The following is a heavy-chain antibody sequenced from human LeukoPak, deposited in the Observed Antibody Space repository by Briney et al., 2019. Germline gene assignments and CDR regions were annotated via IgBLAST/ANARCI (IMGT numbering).Heavy chain of an antibody. D-gene: IGHD2-21*02. CDR1: GFTFSTYW. J-gene: IGHJ4*02. CDR3: AVLAYCGGDCYSDYYFDY. V-gene: IGHV3-7*03. CDR2: IKEDGSEK. Sequence: GGSLRLSCAASGFTFSTYWMSWVRQAPGKGLEGVANIKEDGSEKHYVDSVKGRFTISRDNAKNSLYLQMNSLRAEDTALYYCAVLAYCGGDCYSDYYFDYWGQGTLVTVSS.